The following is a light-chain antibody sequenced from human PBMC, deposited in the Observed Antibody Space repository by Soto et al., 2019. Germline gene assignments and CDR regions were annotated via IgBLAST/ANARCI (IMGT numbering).Light chain of an antibody. Sequence: EIVLTQSPGTLSLSLGERATLSCRASQSVTSSYFAWYQQKPGQAPRLLIYDASSRAAGIPDRFSGSGSGTDFTLTISRLEPEDFAVYYCQQYGSSSWTFGQGTKVDIK. CDR3: QQYGSSSWT. CDR2: DAS. CDR1: QSVTSSY. V-gene: IGKV3-20*01. J-gene: IGKJ1*01.